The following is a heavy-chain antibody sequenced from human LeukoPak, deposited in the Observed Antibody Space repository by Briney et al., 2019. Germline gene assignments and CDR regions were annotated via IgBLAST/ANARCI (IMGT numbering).Heavy chain of an antibody. V-gene: IGHV3-53*04. J-gene: IGHJ3*02. Sequence: GGSLRLSCAASGFTVSSNYMSWVRQAPGKGLEWDSVIYSGGSTYYADSVKGRFTISRHNSKNTLYLQMNSLRAEDTAVYYCARDLDYGDYGAFDIWGQGTMVTVSS. D-gene: IGHD4-17*01. CDR1: GFTVSSNY. CDR3: ARDLDYGDYGAFDI. CDR2: IYSGGST.